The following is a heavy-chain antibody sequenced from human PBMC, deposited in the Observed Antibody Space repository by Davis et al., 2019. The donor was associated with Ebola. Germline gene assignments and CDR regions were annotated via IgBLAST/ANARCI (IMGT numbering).Heavy chain of an antibody. CDR2: VNYRGTT. CDR3: ARPWYSGTYYDAYDI. J-gene: IGHJ3*02. D-gene: IGHD1-26*01. Sequence: MPSETLSLTCTVSGGSISGDIYYWGWIRQPPGQGLEWIGSVNYRGTTFYNPSLRSRVTISVDTSRNQFSLKLSSATAADTAVYYCARPWYSGTYYDAYDIWGQGTMVAVSS. V-gene: IGHV4-39*01. CDR1: GGSISGDIYY.